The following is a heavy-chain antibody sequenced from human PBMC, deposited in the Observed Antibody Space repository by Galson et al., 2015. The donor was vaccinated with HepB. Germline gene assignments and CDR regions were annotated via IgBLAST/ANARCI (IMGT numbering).Heavy chain of an antibody. V-gene: IGHV1-69*06. J-gene: IGHJ6*02. CDR2: IIPIFGTA. D-gene: IGHD6-13*01. Sequence: SVKVSCKASGYTFTSYGISWVRQAPGQGLEWMGGIIPIFGTANYAQKFQGRVTITADKSTSTAYVELSSLRSEDTAVYYCASYVCHVAEACDYYYYGMDVWGQGTTVTVSS. CDR1: GYTFTSYG. CDR3: ASYVCHVAEACDYYYYGMDV.